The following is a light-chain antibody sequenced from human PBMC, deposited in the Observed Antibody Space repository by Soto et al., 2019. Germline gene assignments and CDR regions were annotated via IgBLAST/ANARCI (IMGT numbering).Light chain of an antibody. Sequence: DTQMTQSPSSLSASVGDRVTITCRASQSINTYLSWYQQKSGTAPKLLIHGATSLRSGVPPRFSGSRSGTDFTLTISSLQPEDFATYFCQQTYSTPYTSGQGTKLEIK. CDR1: QSINTY. V-gene: IGKV1-39*01. CDR3: QQTYSTPYT. CDR2: GAT. J-gene: IGKJ2*01.